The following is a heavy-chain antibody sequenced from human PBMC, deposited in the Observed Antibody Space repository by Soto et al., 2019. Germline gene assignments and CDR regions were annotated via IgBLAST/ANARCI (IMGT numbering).Heavy chain of an antibody. CDR2: ISYDGSNK. J-gene: IGHJ6*02. Sequence: GGSLRLSCAASGFTFSSYAMHWVRQAPGKGLEWVAVISYDGSNKYYADSVKGRFTISRDNSKNTLYLQMNSLRAEDTAVYYCARDFEYSSGWNPPLTGGLNYYYGMDVWGQGTTVTVSS. V-gene: IGHV3-30*01. CDR1: GFTFSSYA. D-gene: IGHD6-19*01. CDR3: ARDFEYSSGWNPPLTGGLNYYYGMDV.